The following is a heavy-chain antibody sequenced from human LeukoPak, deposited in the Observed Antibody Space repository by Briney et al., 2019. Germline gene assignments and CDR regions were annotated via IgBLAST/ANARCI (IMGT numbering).Heavy chain of an antibody. CDR2: ISTSSNTT. CDR3: AKDADYYGSGSYYNLGYYFDH. Sequence: GGSLRLSCAASGFIFSSYSMSWVRQAPGKGLGWVSYISTSSNTTYYADSVKGRFTISRDNSKNTLYLQMNSLRAEDTAVYYCAKDADYYGSGSYYNLGYYFDHWGQGTLVTVSS. J-gene: IGHJ4*02. D-gene: IGHD3-10*01. V-gene: IGHV3-48*01. CDR1: GFIFSSYS.